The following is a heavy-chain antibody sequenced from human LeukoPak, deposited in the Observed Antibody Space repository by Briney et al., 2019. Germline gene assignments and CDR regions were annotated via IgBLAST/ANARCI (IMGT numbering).Heavy chain of an antibody. D-gene: IGHD2-15*01. CDR1: GYTFTRYD. J-gene: IGHJ6*02. CDR2: MNPNSGNT. V-gene: IGHV1-8*01. CDR3: ARAIVVVVAATPLNYYYGMDV. Sequence: RASVKVSYKASGYTFTRYDINWVRQATGQGLEWMGWMNPNSGNTGYAQKFQGRVTMTRNTSISTAYMELSSLRSEDTAVYYCARAIVVVVAATPLNYYYGMDVWGQGTTVTVSS.